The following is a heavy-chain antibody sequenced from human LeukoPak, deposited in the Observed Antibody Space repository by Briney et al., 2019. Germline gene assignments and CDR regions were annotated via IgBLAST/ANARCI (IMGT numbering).Heavy chain of an antibody. CDR3: ARGPSFGYCSSTSCPDYYYYYMDV. CDR2: MNPNSGNT. J-gene: IGHJ6*03. Sequence: ASVKVSCKASRYTFTSYDINWVRQATGQGLEWMGWMNPNSGNTGYAQKFQGRVTITRNTSISTAYMELSSLRSEDTAVYYCARGPSFGYCSSTSCPDYYYYYMDVWGKGTTVTVSS. V-gene: IGHV1-8*03. CDR1: RYTFTSYD. D-gene: IGHD2-2*03.